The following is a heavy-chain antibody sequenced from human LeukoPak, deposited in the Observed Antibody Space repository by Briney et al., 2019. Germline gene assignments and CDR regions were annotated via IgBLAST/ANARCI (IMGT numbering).Heavy chain of an antibody. CDR3: ARGSGRGYSYGF. Sequence: SETLSLTCTVSGGSISSYYWSWIRQPPGKGLEWIGYIYYSGTTTYNPSLKSRVTISLDTSENQFSLRLNSVTAADTAVYYCARGSGRGYSYGFWGQGTLVTVSS. J-gene: IGHJ4*02. D-gene: IGHD5-18*01. CDR2: IYYSGTT. V-gene: IGHV4-59*08. CDR1: GGSISSYY.